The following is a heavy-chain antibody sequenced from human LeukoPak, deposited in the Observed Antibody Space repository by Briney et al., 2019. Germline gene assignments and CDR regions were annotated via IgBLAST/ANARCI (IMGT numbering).Heavy chain of an antibody. CDR1: GFAFSDYY. D-gene: IGHD6-19*01. CDR3: AREPRLAVY. J-gene: IGHJ4*02. V-gene: IGHV3-11*01. CDR2: ISGSDNSI. Sequence: GGSLRLSCAGAGFAFSDYYMTWISQAPGGGREFISYISGSDNSIVYADSVKGRFTISRDNAKNSVYLQMNSLRDEDTAVYYCAREPRLAVYWGQGTLVTVSS.